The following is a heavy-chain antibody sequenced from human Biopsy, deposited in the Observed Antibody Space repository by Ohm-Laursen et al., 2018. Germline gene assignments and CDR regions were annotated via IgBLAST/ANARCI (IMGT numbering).Heavy chain of an antibody. CDR1: GGSISNNNYY. CDR3: ARDYDTSGYYYVS. V-gene: IGHV4-39*01. CDR2: IFYRGRT. D-gene: IGHD3-22*01. J-gene: IGHJ5*02. Sequence: PPGTLSLTCPVSGGSISNNNYYWGWIRQPPGKGLEWIGSIFYRGRTHYKPALKSRVNISVDTSKNLFSVKLNSVTAADTAVYYCARDYDTSGYYYVSWGQGTLVTVSS.